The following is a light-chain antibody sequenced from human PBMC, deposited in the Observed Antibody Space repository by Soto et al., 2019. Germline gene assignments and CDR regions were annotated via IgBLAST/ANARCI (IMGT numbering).Light chain of an antibody. CDR3: QQRGNWPS. CDR2: EAS. CDR1: QSVGNN. V-gene: IGKV3-11*01. J-gene: IGKJ4*01. Sequence: EIVLTQSPATLSLSPGERATLSCRASQSVGNNLAWYQQKPGQAPGLLIYEASTRATGIPARFSGSGSGTDFTLTISSLEPEDFALYYCQQRGNWPSFGGGTKVDIK.